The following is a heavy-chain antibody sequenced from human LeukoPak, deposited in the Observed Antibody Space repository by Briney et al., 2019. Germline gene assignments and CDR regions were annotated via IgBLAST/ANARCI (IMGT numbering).Heavy chain of an antibody. V-gene: IGHV3-30*02. J-gene: IGHJ4*02. CDR2: IRYDGSNK. CDR1: GFTFSSYG. Sequence: GSLSLSCAASGFTFSSYGMHWVRQAPGKGLEWVAFIRYDGSNKYYADSVKGRFTISRDNSKNTLYLQMNSLRAEDTAVYYCAKVWSRIVVVPAAIDYWGQGTLVTVSS. D-gene: IGHD2-2*01. CDR3: AKVWSRIVVVPAAIDY.